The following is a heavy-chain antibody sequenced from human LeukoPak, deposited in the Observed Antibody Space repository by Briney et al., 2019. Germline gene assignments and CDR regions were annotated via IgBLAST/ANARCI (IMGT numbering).Heavy chain of an antibody. CDR3: ARRAVPAATEYYFDY. J-gene: IGHJ4*02. D-gene: IGHD2-2*01. V-gene: IGHV1-46*01. Sequence: ASVKVSCKASGYAFTSYYMHWVRQAPGQELEWMGMINPSGGSTSYAQEFQGRVTMTRDMSTSTVYMELSSLRSEDTAVFYCARRAVPAATEYYFDYWGQGTLVTVSS. CDR1: GYAFTSYY. CDR2: INPSGGST.